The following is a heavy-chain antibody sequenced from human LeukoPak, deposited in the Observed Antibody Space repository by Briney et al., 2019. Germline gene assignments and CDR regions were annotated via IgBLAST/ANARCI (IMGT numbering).Heavy chain of an antibody. J-gene: IGHJ6*02. V-gene: IGHV3-13*05. CDR1: GFTFSSYG. Sequence: GGSLRLSCAASGFTFSSYGMHWGRQATGKGLEWVSSVDTAGDPYYAASSVRGRFTISRENAKNSLYLQMNSLTDGDTAVYYCARETPVAGPNGDFYGMGVWGQGTTVTVSS. CDR3: ARETPVAGPNGDFYGMGV. D-gene: IGHD6-19*01. CDR2: VDTAGDP.